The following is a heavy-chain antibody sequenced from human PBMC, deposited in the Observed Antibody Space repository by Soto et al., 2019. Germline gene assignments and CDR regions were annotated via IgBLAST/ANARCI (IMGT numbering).Heavy chain of an antibody. Sequence: PXVSLRLSFAASCFTFSSYAMSWVRQAPGKGLEWVSAISGSGGSTYYADSVKGRFTISRDNSKNTLYLQMNSLRAEDTAVYYCAQDYDSSGLDAFDIWGQGTMVTVSS. CDR2: ISGSGGST. V-gene: IGHV3-23*01. D-gene: IGHD3-22*01. J-gene: IGHJ3*02. CDR3: AQDYDSSGLDAFDI. CDR1: CFTFSSYA.